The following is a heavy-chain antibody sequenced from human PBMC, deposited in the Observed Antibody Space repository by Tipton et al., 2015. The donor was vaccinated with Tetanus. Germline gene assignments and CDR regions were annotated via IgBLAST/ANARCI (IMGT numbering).Heavy chain of an antibody. J-gene: IGHJ5*02. CDR1: GGSISSYY. D-gene: IGHD5-18*01. CDR3: ARLYSYGSLYWFDP. V-gene: IGHV4-59*01. CDR2: VFYSGST. Sequence: TLSLTCTLSGGSISSYYWSWVRQPPGKGLEWLGYVFYSGSTDLNPSLKSRVTISVDTSKNQFSLKLRSVTAADTAVYYCARLYSYGSLYWFDPWGQGTLVTVSS.